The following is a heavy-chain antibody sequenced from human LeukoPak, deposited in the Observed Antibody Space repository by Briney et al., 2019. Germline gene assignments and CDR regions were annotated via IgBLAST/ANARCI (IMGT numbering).Heavy chain of an antibody. CDR1: GFTFSSYG. CDR3: ARELLWFGGFDY. J-gene: IGHJ4*02. D-gene: IGHD3-10*01. V-gene: IGHV3-30*03. CDR2: ISYDGSNK. Sequence: GGSLRLSCAASGFTFSSYGMHWVRQAPGKGLEWVAVISYDGSNKYYADSVKGRFTISRDNSKNTLYLQMNSLRAEDTAVYYCARELLWFGGFDYWGQGTLVTVSS.